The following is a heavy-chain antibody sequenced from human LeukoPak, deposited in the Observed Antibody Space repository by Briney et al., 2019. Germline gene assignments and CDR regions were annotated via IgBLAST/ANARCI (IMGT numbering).Heavy chain of an antibody. J-gene: IGHJ4*02. V-gene: IGHV1-69*06. Sequence: SVKVSCKASGGTFSSYAISWVRQAPGQGLEWMGGIIPIFGTANYAQKFQGRVTITADTSTDTAYMELSSLRSEDTAVYYCATVSKYYYDSSGYYRPFDYWGQGTLVTVSS. CDR2: IIPIFGTA. CDR3: ATVSKYYYDSSGYYRPFDY. D-gene: IGHD3-22*01. CDR1: GGTFSSYA.